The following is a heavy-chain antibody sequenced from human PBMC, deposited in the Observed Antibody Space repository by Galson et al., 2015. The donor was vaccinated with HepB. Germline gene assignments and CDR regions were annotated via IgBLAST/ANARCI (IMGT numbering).Heavy chain of an antibody. V-gene: IGHV4-31*03. J-gene: IGHJ6*03. CDR2: IYYSGST. CDR3: ARETGHSYGPMVYYYYMDV. Sequence: TLSLTCTVSGGSISSGGYYWSWIRQHPGKGLEWIGYIYYSGSTYYNPSLKSRVTISVDTSKNQFSLKLSSVTAADTAVYYCARETGHSYGPMVYYYYMDVWGKGTTVTVSS. CDR1: GGSISSGGYY. D-gene: IGHD5-18*01.